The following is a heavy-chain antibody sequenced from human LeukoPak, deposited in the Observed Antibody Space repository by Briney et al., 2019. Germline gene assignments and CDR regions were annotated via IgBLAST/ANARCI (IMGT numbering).Heavy chain of an antibody. CDR1: GFTFRDYG. Sequence: GGSLRLSCTASGFTFRDYGVYWFRQAPGKGLEWVAFIRSKPYGGTTEYAASVKGRFSISRDDSTSIVYLQMNSLKTEDTALYYCSRTRISGIDGFDIWGQGTMVTVSS. CDR3: SRTRISGIDGFDI. V-gene: IGHV3-49*03. CDR2: IRSKPYGGTT. D-gene: IGHD2-15*01. J-gene: IGHJ3*02.